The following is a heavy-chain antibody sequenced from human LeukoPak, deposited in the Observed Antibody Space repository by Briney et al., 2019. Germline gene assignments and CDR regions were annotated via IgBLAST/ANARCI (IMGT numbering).Heavy chain of an antibody. CDR2: ISGSGGST. D-gene: IGHD3-22*01. CDR1: GFTFSSYA. CDR3: AKAHPRTYYYDSGGYYLSGDFDY. V-gene: IGHV3-23*01. J-gene: IGHJ4*02. Sequence: GGSLRLSCAASGFTFSSYAMSWVRQAPGKGLEWVSAISGSGGSTYYADSVKGRFTISGDNSKNTLYLQMNSLRAEDTAVYYCAKAHPRTYYYDSGGYYLSGDFDYWGQGTLVTVSS.